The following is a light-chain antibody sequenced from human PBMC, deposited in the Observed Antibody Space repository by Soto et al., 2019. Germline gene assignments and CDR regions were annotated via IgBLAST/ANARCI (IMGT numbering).Light chain of an antibody. J-gene: IGLJ2*01. V-gene: IGLV2-8*01. CDR2: EVI. CDR3: CSNVVGTNLKI. CDR1: YSDVGGSNY. Sequence: QSVLTQPPSASGSPGQSVTISCTGTYSDVGGSNYVSWYQQHPGKAPKLVIYEVIQRPSGVPDRFSGSRSGNTASLTVSRLQAEDEADYYCCSNVVGTNLKIFGGGTKLTVL.